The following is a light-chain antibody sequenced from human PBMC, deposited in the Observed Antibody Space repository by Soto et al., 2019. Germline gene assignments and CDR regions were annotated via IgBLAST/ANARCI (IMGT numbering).Light chain of an antibody. CDR1: QSVSSSY. J-gene: IGKJ5*01. Sequence: IVMTQSTATLSVTPWERATLFCRASQSVSSSYIAWYQQRPGQTPSLLIYGASTRATGIPDRFSGSGSGTHFTLTISRLEPGDFAVYYCQHFGGTTFTFGQGTGLEIK. CDR3: QHFGGTTFT. CDR2: GAS. V-gene: IGKV3-20*01.